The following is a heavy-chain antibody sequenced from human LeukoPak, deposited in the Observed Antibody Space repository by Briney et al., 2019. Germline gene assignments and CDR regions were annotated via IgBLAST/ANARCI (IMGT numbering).Heavy chain of an antibody. V-gene: IGHV3-33*05. Sequence: GGSLRLSCAASGFTFSSYGMHWVRQAPGKGLEWVAIISYDGSNKYHADSVKGRFTISRDNSKNTLYVQMNSLRDEDTAVYYCARGAAAGRYQYYYMDVWGKGTTVTVSS. D-gene: IGHD6-13*01. J-gene: IGHJ6*03. CDR1: GFTFSSYG. CDR3: ARGAAAGRYQYYYMDV. CDR2: ISYDGSNK.